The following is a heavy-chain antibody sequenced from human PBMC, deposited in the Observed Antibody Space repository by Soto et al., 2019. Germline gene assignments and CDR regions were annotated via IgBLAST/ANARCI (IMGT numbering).Heavy chain of an antibody. CDR3: ARTVGYCSSTSCYEGAYGWFDP. CDR2: IYTSGST. CDR1: GGFISSYY. Sequence: PSETLSLTCTVSGGFISSYYWSWIRQPAGKGLEWIGRIYTSGSTNYNPSLKSRVTMSVDTSKNQFSLKLSSVTAADTAVYYCARTVGYCSSTSCYEGAYGWFDPWGQGTLVTVSS. V-gene: IGHV4-4*07. J-gene: IGHJ5*02. D-gene: IGHD2-2*01.